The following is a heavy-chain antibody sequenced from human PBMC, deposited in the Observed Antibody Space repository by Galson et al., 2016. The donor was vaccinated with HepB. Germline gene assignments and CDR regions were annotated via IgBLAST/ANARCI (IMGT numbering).Heavy chain of an antibody. Sequence: SETLSLTCTVSRGSINYYYWSWIRQSPGKGLEWVGFIYSSGSTSYNPSLKSRVTISIDTSKNQFSLKVNSVTAADTAVYYCARVMALPLTGGGSFYYHYGMDLWGQGTAVTVSS. CDR3: ARVMALPLTGGGSFYYHYGMDL. V-gene: IGHV4-59*08. CDR2: IYSSGST. J-gene: IGHJ6*02. CDR1: RGSINYYY. D-gene: IGHD5-24*01.